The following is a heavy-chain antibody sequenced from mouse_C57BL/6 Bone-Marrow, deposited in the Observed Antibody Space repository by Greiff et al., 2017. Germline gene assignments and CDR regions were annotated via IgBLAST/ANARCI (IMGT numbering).Heavy chain of an antibody. CDR3: AREGGYYYGSSWYFDV. CDR1: GYTFTSYW. Sequence: QVQLQQPGAELVMPGALVKLSCKASGYTFTSYWMHWVKQRPGQGLEWIGEIGPSDSYINYNQKFKGKSTLTGDKSSSTAYMQLSSLTSEDSAVYYCAREGGYYYGSSWYFDVWGTGTTVTVSS. J-gene: IGHJ1*03. CDR2: IGPSDSYI. D-gene: IGHD1-1*01. V-gene: IGHV1-69*01.